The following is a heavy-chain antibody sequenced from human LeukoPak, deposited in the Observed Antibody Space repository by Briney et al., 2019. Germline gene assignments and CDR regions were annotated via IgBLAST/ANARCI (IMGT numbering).Heavy chain of an antibody. D-gene: IGHD1-26*01. CDR3: AKSGGYGLIDK. CDR1: GGPISSTSYY. Sequence: SETLSLTCTVSGGPISSTSYYWGWIRQPPGKGLEWIGNIYYTGSTYYNVSLNSRVTISIDTSKNLFSLRLNSMTAADTAVYYCAKSGGYGLIDKWGQGTLVTVSS. J-gene: IGHJ4*02. V-gene: IGHV4-39*01. CDR2: IYYTGST.